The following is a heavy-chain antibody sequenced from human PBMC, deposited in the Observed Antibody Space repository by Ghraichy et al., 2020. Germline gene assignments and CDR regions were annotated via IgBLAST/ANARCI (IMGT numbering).Heavy chain of an antibody. Sequence: SETLSLTCTVSGGSISSYYWSWIRQPAGKGLEWIGRIYTSGSTNYNPSLKSRVTMSVDTSKNQFSLKLSSVTAADTAVYYCARDHPRKSSSWQSYYYYGMDVWGQGTTVTVSS. CDR3: ARDHPRKSSSWQSYYYYGMDV. CDR1: GGSISSYY. V-gene: IGHV4-4*07. D-gene: IGHD6-13*01. CDR2: IYTSGST. J-gene: IGHJ6*02.